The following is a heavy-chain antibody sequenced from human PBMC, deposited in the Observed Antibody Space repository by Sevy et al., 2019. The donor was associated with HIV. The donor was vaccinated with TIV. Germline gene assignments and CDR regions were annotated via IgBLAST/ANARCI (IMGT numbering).Heavy chain of an antibody. CDR3: VKDGGGEGGDH. CDR1: GFSFSSYG. Sequence: GGSLRLSCAASGFSFSSYGMQWVRQAPGKGLEWMSYIQYDGSNKDYADSVKGRFTISRDNSKNTLYLQMNSLRVEDTAVFYCVKDGGGEGGDHWGQGTLVTVSS. D-gene: IGHD2-21*01. V-gene: IGHV3-30*02. CDR2: IQYDGSNK. J-gene: IGHJ4*02.